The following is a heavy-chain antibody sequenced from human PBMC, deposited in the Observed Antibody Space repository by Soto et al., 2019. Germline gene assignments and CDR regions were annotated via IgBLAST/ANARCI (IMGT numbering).Heavy chain of an antibody. V-gene: IGHV1-69*13. CDR3: HIVVVTAMEMYYFDY. D-gene: IGHD2-21*02. CDR1: GGTFSSYA. Sequence: WASVKVSCKASGGTFSSYAISWVRQAPGQGLEWMGGIIPIFGTANYAQKFQGRVTITADESTSTAYMELSSPRSEDTAVYYCHIVVVTAMEMYYFDYWGQGTLVTVSS. CDR2: IIPIFGTA. J-gene: IGHJ4*02.